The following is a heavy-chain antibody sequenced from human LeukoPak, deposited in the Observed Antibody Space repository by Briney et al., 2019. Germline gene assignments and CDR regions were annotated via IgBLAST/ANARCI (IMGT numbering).Heavy chain of an antibody. CDR1: GGSISSYY. CDR3: GGGYCCSTSCSDYYYYYTDV. D-gene: IGHD2-2*01. Sequence: SETLSLTCTVSGGSISSYYWSWIRQPPGKGLEWIGYIYYSGSTNYNPSLKSRVTISVDTSKNQFSLKLSSVTAADTAVYYCGGGYCCSTSCSDYYYYYTDVWGKGTTVTVSS. V-gene: IGHV4-59*01. J-gene: IGHJ6*03. CDR2: IYYSGST.